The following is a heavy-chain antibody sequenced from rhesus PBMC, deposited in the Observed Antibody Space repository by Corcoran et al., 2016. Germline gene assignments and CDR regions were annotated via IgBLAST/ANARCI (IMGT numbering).Heavy chain of an antibody. Sequence: QVQLQESGPGLVKPSETLSLTCTFSGVSISGYYWSWIRQPPGKGLEWIGNIAGNSADTNYNPSLKSRVTISKDTSKNQFSLNLSSVTAADTAVYYCARSSDRSSYDYYFDYWGQGVLVTVSS. CDR3: ARSSDRSSYDYYFDY. V-gene: IGHV4-81*01. D-gene: IGHD6-43*01. CDR1: GVSISGYY. J-gene: IGHJ4*01. CDR2: IAGNSADT.